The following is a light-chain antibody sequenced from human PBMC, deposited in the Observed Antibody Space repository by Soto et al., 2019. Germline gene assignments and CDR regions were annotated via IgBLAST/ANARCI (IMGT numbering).Light chain of an antibody. V-gene: IGKV3-20*01. CDR3: QQYDDLPRT. J-gene: IGKJ1*01. CDR2: AIS. CDR1: HTISSSY. Sequence: EVVLTQSPGTLSLPPGQRATLSCRASHTISSSYLAWYQQKPGQAPRLLMYAISTRATGTPDRFRGSGSGTDFTLTITRLEPEDFAVYYCQQYDDLPRTFGHGTKVEIK.